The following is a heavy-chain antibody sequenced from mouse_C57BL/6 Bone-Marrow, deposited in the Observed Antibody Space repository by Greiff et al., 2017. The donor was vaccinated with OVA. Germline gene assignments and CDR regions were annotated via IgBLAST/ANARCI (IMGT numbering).Heavy chain of an antibody. CDR2: ISSGGSYT. Sequence: EVKLMESGGDLVKPGGSLKLSCAASGFTFSSYGMSWVRQTPDKRLEWVATISSGGSYTYYPDSVKGRFTISRDNAKNTLYLQMSSLKSEDTAMYYCARWILRDWGQGTLVTVSA. V-gene: IGHV5-6*01. CDR1: GFTFSSYG. CDR3: ARWILRD. J-gene: IGHJ3*01.